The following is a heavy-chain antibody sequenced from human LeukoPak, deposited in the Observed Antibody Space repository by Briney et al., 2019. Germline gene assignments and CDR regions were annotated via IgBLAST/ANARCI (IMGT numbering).Heavy chain of an antibody. CDR3: ARAGGYCGRISCPYYFDY. CDR2: ISPSGGST. D-gene: IGHD2-15*01. Sequence: ASVKVSCKAFGYTFTSNYMHWVRQAPGQGPEWMGVISPSGGSTTYAQKFQGRVTLTRDMSTSTAYMELSSLRSEDTAVYYCARAGGYCGRISCPYYFDYWGQGSLVAVSS. CDR1: GYTFTSNY. J-gene: IGHJ4*02. V-gene: IGHV1-46*01.